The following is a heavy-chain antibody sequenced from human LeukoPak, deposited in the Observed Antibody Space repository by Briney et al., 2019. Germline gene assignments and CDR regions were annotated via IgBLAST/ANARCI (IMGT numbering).Heavy chain of an antibody. CDR3: ARDLYGSGRYQRDY. V-gene: IGHV3-21*01. J-gene: IGHJ4*02. CDR1: GFTFSSYS. Sequence: GRSLRLSCAASGFTFSSYSMNWVRQAPGKGLEWVSSISSSSSYIYYADSVKGRFTISRDNAKNSLYLQMNSLRAEDTAVYYCARDLYGSGRYQRDYWGQGTLVTVSS. CDR2: ISSSSSYI. D-gene: IGHD3-10*01.